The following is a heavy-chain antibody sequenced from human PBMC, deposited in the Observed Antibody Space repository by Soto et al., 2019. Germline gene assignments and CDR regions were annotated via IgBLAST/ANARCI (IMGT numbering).Heavy chain of an antibody. J-gene: IGHJ4*02. CDR3: ATTHGVVVVAAQHGPWTYYFDY. CDR2: IYYSGST. Sequence: SETLSLTCTVSGGSISSSSYYWGWIRQPPGKGLEWIGSIYYSGSTYYNPSLKSRVTISVDTSKNQFSLKLSSVTAADTAVYYCATTHGVVVVAAQHGPWTYYFDYWGQGTLVTVSS. D-gene: IGHD2-15*01. V-gene: IGHV4-39*01. CDR1: GGSISSSSYY.